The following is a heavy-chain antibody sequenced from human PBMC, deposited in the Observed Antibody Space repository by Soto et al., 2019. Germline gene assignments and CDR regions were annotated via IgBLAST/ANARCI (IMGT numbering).Heavy chain of an antibody. J-gene: IGHJ4*02. CDR1: GYTFTSYG. CDR2: ISAYNGNT. CDR3: ARDRRAYDILTGYYKFGAAFDY. V-gene: IGHV1-18*01. D-gene: IGHD3-9*01. Sequence: QVQLVQSGAEVKKPGASVKVSCKASGYTFTSYGISWVRQAPGQGLEWMGWISAYNGNTNYAQKLQGRGTMTTDTSTSTAYMELRSLRSDDTAVYYCARDRRAYDILTGYYKFGAAFDYWGQGTLVTVSS.